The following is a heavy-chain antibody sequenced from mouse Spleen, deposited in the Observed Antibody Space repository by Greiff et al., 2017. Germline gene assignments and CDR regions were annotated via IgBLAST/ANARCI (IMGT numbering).Heavy chain of an antibody. CDR2: IDTSDSYT. Sequence: QVQLQQPGAELVMPGASVKMSCKASGYTFTDYWMHWVKQRPGQGLEWIGAIDTSDSYTSYNQKFKGKATLTVDESSSTAYMQLSSLTSEDSAVYYCARSGGNSYFDYWGQGTTLTVSS. CDR3: ARSGGNSYFDY. CDR1: GYTFTDYW. V-gene: IGHV1-69*01. D-gene: IGHD2-1*01. J-gene: IGHJ2*01.